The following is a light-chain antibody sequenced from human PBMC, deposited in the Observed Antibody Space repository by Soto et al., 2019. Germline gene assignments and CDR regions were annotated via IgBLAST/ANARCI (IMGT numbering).Light chain of an antibody. CDR3: SSYTTSSTPHYV. Sequence: QSVLTQPGSVSGSPGQSITISCTGTSSDVGGYNSVSWYQHHPGKAPKLMIFDVSDRPSGVSSRFSGSKSGNTASLTISGLQAEDEADYYCSSYTTSSTPHYVFGPGTKVTVL. V-gene: IGLV2-14*03. CDR2: DVS. CDR1: SSDVGGYNS. J-gene: IGLJ1*01.